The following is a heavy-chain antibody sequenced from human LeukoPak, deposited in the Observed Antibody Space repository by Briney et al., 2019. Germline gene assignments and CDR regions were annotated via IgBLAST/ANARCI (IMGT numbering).Heavy chain of an antibody. CDR2: IWYDGSNK. CDR3: ARGQVIAVAGIFDY. J-gene: IGHJ4*02. V-gene: IGHV3-33*01. D-gene: IGHD6-19*01. CDR1: GFTFSSYG. Sequence: SGGSLRLSCAASGFTFSSYGMHWVRQAPGKGLEWVAVIWYDGSNKYYADSAKGRFTISRDNSKNTLYLQMNSLRAEDTAVYYCARGQVIAVAGIFDYWGQGTLVTVSS.